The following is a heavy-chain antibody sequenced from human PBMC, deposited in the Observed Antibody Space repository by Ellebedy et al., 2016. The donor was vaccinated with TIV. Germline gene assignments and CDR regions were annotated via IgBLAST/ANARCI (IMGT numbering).Heavy chain of an antibody. Sequence: GGSLRLXXAASGFRFDDYAMHWVRQPPGKGLEWVSGISWNGGGIGYADSVKGRFTISRDNSNNTLYLQINSLRAEDTAVYYCARDVGGRKWMDVWGKGTTVTVSS. CDR3: ARDVGGRKWMDV. J-gene: IGHJ6*04. D-gene: IGHD1-26*01. CDR2: ISWNGGGI. CDR1: GFRFDDYA. V-gene: IGHV3-9*01.